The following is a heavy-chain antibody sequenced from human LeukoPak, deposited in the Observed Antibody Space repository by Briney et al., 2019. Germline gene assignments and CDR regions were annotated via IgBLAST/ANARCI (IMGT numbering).Heavy chain of an antibody. CDR1: GGTFSSYA. V-gene: IGHV1-69*06. CDR3: ARDRPLIRTLDY. J-gene: IGHJ4*02. CDR2: IIPIFGTA. D-gene: IGHD6-6*01. Sequence: GASVKVSCKASGGTFSSYAISWVRQAPGQGLEWMGGIIPIFGTANYAQKFQGRVTITADKSTSTAYMELSSLRSEDTAVYYCARDRPLIRTLDYWGQGTLVTVSS.